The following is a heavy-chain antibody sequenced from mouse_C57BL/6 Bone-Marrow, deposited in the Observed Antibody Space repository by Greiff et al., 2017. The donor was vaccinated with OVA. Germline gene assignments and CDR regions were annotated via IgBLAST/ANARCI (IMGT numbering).Heavy chain of an antibody. J-gene: IGHJ4*01. CDR2: INPSNGGT. CDR1: GYTFTSYW. Sequence: QVQLQQPGTELVKPGASVKLSCKASGYTFTSYWMHWVKQRPGQGLEWIGNINPSNGGTNYNEKFKSKATLTVDKSSSTAYMQLSRLTSEDAAVYCGGGRGSAYAMDYWGQGTSVTVSS. V-gene: IGHV1-53*01. CDR3: GGRGSAYAMDY.